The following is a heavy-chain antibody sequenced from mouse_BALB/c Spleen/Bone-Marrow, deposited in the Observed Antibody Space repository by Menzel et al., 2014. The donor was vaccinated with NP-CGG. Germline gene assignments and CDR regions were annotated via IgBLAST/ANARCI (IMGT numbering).Heavy chain of an antibody. CDR3: ARSGNVQNAMDY. V-gene: IGHV1S137*01. Sequence: VQLQQSGAELVRPGVSAKISCKGSGYTFTNNAIHWVKQSRAKSLEWIGIISTYYGDTTYNQKFKGKATMTVDKSSSTAYLKLARLTSEDSAIYYCARSGNVQNAMDYWAQATSVTVSS. CDR2: ISTYYGDT. CDR1: GYTFTNNA. J-gene: IGHJ4*01.